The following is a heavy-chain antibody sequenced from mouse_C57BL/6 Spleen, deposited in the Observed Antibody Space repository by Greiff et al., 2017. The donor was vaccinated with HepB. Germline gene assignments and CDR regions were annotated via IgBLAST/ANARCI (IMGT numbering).Heavy chain of an antibody. J-gene: IGHJ3*01. CDR3: ARKGGIYYDYGWFAY. V-gene: IGHV1-26*01. D-gene: IGHD2-4*01. Sequence: VQLQQSGPELVKPGASVKISCKASGYTFTDYYMNWVKQSHGKSLEWIGDINPNNGGTSYNQKFKGKATLTVDKSSSTAYMELRSLTSEDSAVYYCARKGGIYYDYGWFAYWGQGTLVTVSA. CDR1: GYTFTDYY. CDR2: INPNNGGT.